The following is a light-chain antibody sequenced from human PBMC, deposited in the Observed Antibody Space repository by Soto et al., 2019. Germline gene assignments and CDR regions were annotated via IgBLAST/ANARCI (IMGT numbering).Light chain of an antibody. V-gene: IGKV3D-11*01. J-gene: IGKJ5*01. Sequence: EIVLTQSPATLSLSAGERAYLYCRASQGVSSYLAWYQQKPGQPTRLLIYDTSNRADGIPARFSGSGSGADFTLTISSLEPEDCASYYCQQRNNRHSITFGQGTRLEIK. CDR3: QQRNNRHSIT. CDR1: QGVSSY. CDR2: DTS.